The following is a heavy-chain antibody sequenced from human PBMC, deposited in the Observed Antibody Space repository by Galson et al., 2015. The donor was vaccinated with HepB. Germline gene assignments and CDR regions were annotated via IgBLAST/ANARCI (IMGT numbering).Heavy chain of an antibody. D-gene: IGHD1-14*01. CDR1: GFTVSSYY. Sequence: SLRLSCAASGFTVSSYYMSWVRQAPGKGLEWLSMIYVGGSTYYADSVRGRFTISRDNSKNTVYLQMKSLRAEDTAVYYCATTAKRVHDDWGQGALVAVSS. CDR3: ATTAKRVHDD. V-gene: IGHV3-53*01. J-gene: IGHJ4*02. CDR2: IYVGGST.